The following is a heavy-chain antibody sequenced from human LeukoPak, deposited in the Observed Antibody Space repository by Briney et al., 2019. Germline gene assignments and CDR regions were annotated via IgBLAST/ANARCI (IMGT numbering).Heavy chain of an antibody. Sequence: SETLSLTCTVSGGSISSSSYYWGWIRQPPGKGLEWIGSIYYSGSTYYNPSLKSRVTISVDTSKNQFSLKLSSVTAADTAVYYCASGALEWFLIPFDPWGQGTLVTVSS. J-gene: IGHJ5*02. CDR1: GGSISSSSYY. CDR2: IYYSGST. V-gene: IGHV4-39*07. CDR3: ASGALEWFLIPFDP. D-gene: IGHD3-3*01.